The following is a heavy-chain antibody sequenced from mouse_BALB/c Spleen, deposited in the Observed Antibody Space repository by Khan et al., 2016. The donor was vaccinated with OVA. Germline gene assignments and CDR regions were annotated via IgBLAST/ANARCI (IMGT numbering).Heavy chain of an antibody. CDR2: IYPSDSYT. J-gene: IGHJ4*01. D-gene: IGHD2-14*01. CDR3: SREVRLHYYAMDY. CDR1: GYTFTNYW. V-gene: IGHV1-69*02. Sequence: QVQLQQPGTELVRPGASMKLSCKASGYTFTNYWINWVKQRPGQGLEWIGNIYPSDSYTNYNQKFKDKATLTVDESSSTAYMQLSSPTSEDSAVXYSSREVRLHYYAMDYWGQGTSVTVSS.